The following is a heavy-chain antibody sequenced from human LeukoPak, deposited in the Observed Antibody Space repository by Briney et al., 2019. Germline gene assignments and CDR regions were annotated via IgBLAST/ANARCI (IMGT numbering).Heavy chain of an antibody. J-gene: IGHJ6*03. CDR2: IGGSDGRT. CDR3: AKDSSSYDWGYMDV. CDR1: GFTFSAYA. D-gene: IGHD3-22*01. V-gene: IGHV3-23*01. Sequence: GGSLRLSCAASGFTFSAYAMSWVRQAPGKGLEWVSLIGGSDGRTRYADSVKGRFTISRDNSKNTLYLEMNSLRAEDTAVYYCAKDSSSYDWGYMDVWGKGTTVTISS.